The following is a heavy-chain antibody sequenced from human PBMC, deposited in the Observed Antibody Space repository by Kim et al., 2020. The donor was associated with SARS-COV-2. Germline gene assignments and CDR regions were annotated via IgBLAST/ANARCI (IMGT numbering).Heavy chain of an antibody. CDR1: GFTFSSYW. CDR3: ARVLHGMLLTTRPYYDFWSGYFQTREGAFDY. Sequence: GGSLRLSCAASGFTFSSYWMSWVRQAPGKGLEWVANIKQDGSEKYYVDSVKGRFTISRDNAKNSLYLQMNSLRAEDTAVYYCARVLHGMLLTTRPYYDFWSGYFQTREGAFDYWGQGTLVTVSS. D-gene: IGHD3-3*01. V-gene: IGHV3-7*01. J-gene: IGHJ4*02. CDR2: IKQDGSEK.